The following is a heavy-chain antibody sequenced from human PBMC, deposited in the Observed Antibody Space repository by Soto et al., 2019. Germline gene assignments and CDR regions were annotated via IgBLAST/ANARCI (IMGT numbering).Heavy chain of an antibody. Sequence: ASVKVSCKVFGYTPTELSMHWVRQAPGKGLEWMGGFDPEDGETIYARKFQGRVTMTEDTSTDTAYMELSSLRSEDTAVYYCATEPRQGQVVISYWGQGTLVTVSS. CDR2: FDPEDGET. V-gene: IGHV1-24*01. J-gene: IGHJ4*02. D-gene: IGHD3-22*01. CDR1: GYTPTELS. CDR3: ATEPRQGQVVISY.